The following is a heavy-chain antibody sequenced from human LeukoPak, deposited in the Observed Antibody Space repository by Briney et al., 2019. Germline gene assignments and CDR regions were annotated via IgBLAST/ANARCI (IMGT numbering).Heavy chain of an antibody. V-gene: IGHV3-48*01. CDR3: ARENYYDSSGYYYRPFDY. J-gene: IGHJ4*02. Sequence: GGSLRLSCAASGFTFSSYSMNWVRQAPGKGLEWVSYISSSSSTIYYADSVKGRFTISRDNSKNTLYLQMNSLRAEDTAVYYCARENYYDSSGYYYRPFDYWGQGTLVTVSS. CDR2: ISSSSSTI. CDR1: GFTFSSYS. D-gene: IGHD3-22*01.